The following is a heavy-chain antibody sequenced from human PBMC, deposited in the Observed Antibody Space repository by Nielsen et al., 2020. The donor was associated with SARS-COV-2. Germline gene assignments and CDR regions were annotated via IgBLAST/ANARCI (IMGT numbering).Heavy chain of an antibody. J-gene: IGHJ3*02. D-gene: IGHD3-22*01. Sequence: GESLKISCAASGFTFSSYAMHWVRQAPGKGLEWVAVISYDGSNKYYADSVKGRFTISRDNSKNTLYLQMNSLRAEDTAVYYCARDGAPYDSSGYSYAFDIWGQGTMVTVSS. CDR2: ISYDGSNK. V-gene: IGHV3-30*04. CDR3: ARDGAPYDSSGYSYAFDI. CDR1: GFTFSSYA.